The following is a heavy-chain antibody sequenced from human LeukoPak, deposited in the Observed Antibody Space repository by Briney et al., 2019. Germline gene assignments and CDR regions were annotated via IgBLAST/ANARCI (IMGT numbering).Heavy chain of an antibody. J-gene: IGHJ4*02. D-gene: IGHD3-3*01. CDR3: ARGAIDFWSGYFPFDY. CDR2: ISYDGINK. CDR1: GFTFSNYA. Sequence: QAGGSLRLSCTASGFTFSNYAMHWVSQAPGKGLEWVAVISYDGINKYYADSVKGRFTISRDSSKNTLYLQMNSLRAEDTAVYYCARGAIDFWSGYFPFDYWGQGTLVTVSS. V-gene: IGHV3-30-3*01.